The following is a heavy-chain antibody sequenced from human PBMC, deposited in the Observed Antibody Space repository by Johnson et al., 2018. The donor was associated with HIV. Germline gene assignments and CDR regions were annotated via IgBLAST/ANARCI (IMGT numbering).Heavy chain of an antibody. CDR2: IQYDGSNK. Sequence: VQLVESGGGVVQPGGSLRLSCTVSGFPFTNAWMSWVRQAPGKGLEWVAFIQYDGSNKYYADSVKGRFTISRDNSKNTLYLQMNSLRAEDTAVYYCARDSKWEKAFDIWGQGTLVTVSS. D-gene: IGHD1-26*01. CDR1: GFPFTNAW. CDR3: ARDSKWEKAFDI. J-gene: IGHJ3*02. V-gene: IGHV3-30*02.